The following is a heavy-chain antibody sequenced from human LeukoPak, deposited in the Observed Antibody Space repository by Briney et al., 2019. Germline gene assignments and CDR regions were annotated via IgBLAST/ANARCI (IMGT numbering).Heavy chain of an antibody. CDR3: AKQSPIVGATPYYYYYMDV. Sequence: QPGGSLRLSCAASGFTFSSYAMSWGRQAPGKGLGWVSAISGSGGSTYYADSVKGRFTISRDNSKNTLYLQMTSLRAEDTAVYYCAKQSPIVGATPYYYYYMDVWGKGTTVTVSS. J-gene: IGHJ6*03. V-gene: IGHV3-23*01. CDR2: ISGSGGST. D-gene: IGHD1-26*01. CDR1: GFTFSSYA.